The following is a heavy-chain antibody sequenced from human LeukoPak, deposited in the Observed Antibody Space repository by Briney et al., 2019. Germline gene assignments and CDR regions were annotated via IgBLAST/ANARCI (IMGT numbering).Heavy chain of an antibody. J-gene: IGHJ3*02. CDR3: ARVSYSGSSHAFDI. Sequence: GGSLRLSCAASGFTFSSYSMNWVRQAPGKGLEWVSYISSSSSTIYYADSVKGRFTISRDNAKNSLYLQMNSLRAEDTAVYYCARVSYSGSSHAFDIWGQGTMVTVSS. CDR2: ISSSSSTI. D-gene: IGHD1-26*01. V-gene: IGHV3-48*04. CDR1: GFTFSSYS.